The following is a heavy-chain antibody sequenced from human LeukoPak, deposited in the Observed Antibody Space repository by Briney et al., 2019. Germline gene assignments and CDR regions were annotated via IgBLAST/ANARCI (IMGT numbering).Heavy chain of an antibody. D-gene: IGHD3-16*01. CDR1: GFTFSSYW. CDR3: ARGGGLDV. J-gene: IGHJ6*02. V-gene: IGHV3-7*03. CDR2: INHNGNVN. Sequence: GGSLRLSCAASGFTFSSYWMNWARQAPGKGLEWVASINHNGNVNYYVDSVKGRFTISRDNAKNSLYLEMSNLRAEDTAVYFCARGGGLDVWGQGATVTVSS.